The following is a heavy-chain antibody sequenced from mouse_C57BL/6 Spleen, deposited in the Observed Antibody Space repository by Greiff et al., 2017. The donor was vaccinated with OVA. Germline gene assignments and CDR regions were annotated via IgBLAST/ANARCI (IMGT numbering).Heavy chain of an antibody. D-gene: IGHD3-1*01. CDR3: ARGAQVFYAMDY. CDR1: GYAFSSYW. V-gene: IGHV1-82*01. J-gene: IGHJ4*01. Sequence: QVQLQQSGPELVKPGASVKISCKASGYAFSSYWMNWVKQRPGKGLEWIGRIYPGDGDTNYNGKFKGKATLTADKSSSTAYMQLSSLTSEDSAVYFCARGAQVFYAMDYWGQGTSVTVSS. CDR2: IYPGDGDT.